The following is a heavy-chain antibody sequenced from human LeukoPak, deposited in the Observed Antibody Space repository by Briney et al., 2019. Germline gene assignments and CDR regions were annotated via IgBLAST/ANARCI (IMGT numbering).Heavy chain of an antibody. Sequence: PSETLSLTCAVYGGSFSGYYWSWIRQPPGKGLEWIGEINHSGSTNYNPSLKSRVTISIDTSKNQFSLKVSSVTAADTAVYYCARGKAAAEDFDYWGQGTLVTVSS. D-gene: IGHD6-13*01. V-gene: IGHV4-34*01. J-gene: IGHJ4*02. CDR2: INHSGST. CDR3: ARGKAAAEDFDY. CDR1: GGSFSGYY.